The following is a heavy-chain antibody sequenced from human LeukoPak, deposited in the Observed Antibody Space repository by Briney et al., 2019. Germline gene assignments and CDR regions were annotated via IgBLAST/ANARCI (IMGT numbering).Heavy chain of an antibody. Sequence: PGGSLRLSCAASGFTFSSYSMNWVRQAPGKGLEWVSSISSSSSYIYYADSVKGRFTISRDNAKNSLYPQMNSLRAEDTAVYYCARLYSSSSGGHFDYWGQGTLVTVSS. V-gene: IGHV3-21*01. CDR1: GFTFSSYS. D-gene: IGHD6-6*01. CDR3: ARLYSSSSGGHFDY. J-gene: IGHJ4*02. CDR2: ISSSSSYI.